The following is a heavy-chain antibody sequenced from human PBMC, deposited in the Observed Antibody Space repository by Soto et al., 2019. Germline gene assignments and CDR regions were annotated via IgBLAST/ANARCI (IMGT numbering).Heavy chain of an antibody. CDR1: GFTFDDYA. D-gene: IGHD1-1*01. J-gene: IGHJ3*02. Sequence: EVQLVESGGGLVQPGRSLRLSCAASGFTFDDYAMHWVRQAPGKGLEWVSGISWNSGSMGYADSVKGRITISRDNAKNSLSLRMNSLRAEDTALYYCAKDRSNHYNAGGAFDIWGQGTMVTVSS. V-gene: IGHV3-9*01. CDR2: ISWNSGSM. CDR3: AKDRSNHYNAGGAFDI.